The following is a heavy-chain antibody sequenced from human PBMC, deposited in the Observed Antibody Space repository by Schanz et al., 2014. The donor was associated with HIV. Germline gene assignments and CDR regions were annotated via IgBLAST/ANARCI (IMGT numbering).Heavy chain of an antibody. CDR3: ARVFGYTFGFFDY. D-gene: IGHD5-18*01. CDR1: GFTFSSSG. CDR2: MWYDESHK. Sequence: QVQLVESGGGVVQPGRSLRLSCTASGFTFSSSGMHWVRQAPGKGLEWVAAMWYDESHKGYADSVKGRFTISRDNSKNTLYLQMNSLRADDTAVYYCARVFGYTFGFFDYWGQGTLVTVSS. J-gene: IGHJ4*02. V-gene: IGHV3-33*01.